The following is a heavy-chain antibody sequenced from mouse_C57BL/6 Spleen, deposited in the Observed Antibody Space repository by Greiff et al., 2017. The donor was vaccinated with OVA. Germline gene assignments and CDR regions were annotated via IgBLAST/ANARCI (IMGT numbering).Heavy chain of an antibody. CDR3: ESFRDYGAMDY. J-gene: IGHJ4*01. V-gene: IGHV1-54*01. Sequence: VQLQQSGAELVRPGTSVKVSCKASGYAFTNYLIEWVKQRPGQGLEWIGVINPGSGGTNYNEKFKGKATLTADKSSSTAYMQLSSLTSEDSAVSFCESFRDYGAMDYWGQGTSVTVSS. CDR1: GYAFTNYL. D-gene: IGHD2-4*01. CDR2: INPGSGGT.